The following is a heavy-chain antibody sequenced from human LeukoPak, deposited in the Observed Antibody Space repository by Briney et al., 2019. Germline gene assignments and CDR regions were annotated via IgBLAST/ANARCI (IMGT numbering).Heavy chain of an antibody. CDR1: GFTFSSYG. CDR2: ISYDGSNK. CDR3: ARVKVTTSGSNGYSVRNYFDY. D-gene: IGHD3-22*01. J-gene: IGHJ4*02. V-gene: IGHV3-30*03. Sequence: GGSLRLSCAASGFTFSSYGMHWVRQAPGKGLEWVAVISYDGSNKYYADSVKGRFTISRDNSKNTLYLQMNSLRAEDTAVYYCARVKVTTSGSNGYSVRNYFDYWGQGTLVTVSS.